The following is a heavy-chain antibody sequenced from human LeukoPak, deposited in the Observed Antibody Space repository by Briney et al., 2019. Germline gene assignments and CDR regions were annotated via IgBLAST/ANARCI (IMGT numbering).Heavy chain of an antibody. J-gene: IGHJ3*02. Sequence: ASVKVSCKASGYTFTAYYMHWVRQATGQGLEWMGWITPNSGGTNYAQKFQARVTLTRDTSISTAYMELSSLRSDDTAVYFCARETGLSGTYSDAFDIWGQGTMVTVSS. CDR2: ITPNSGGT. D-gene: IGHD3-3*01. CDR3: ARETGLSGTYSDAFDI. CDR1: GYTFTAYY. V-gene: IGHV1-2*02.